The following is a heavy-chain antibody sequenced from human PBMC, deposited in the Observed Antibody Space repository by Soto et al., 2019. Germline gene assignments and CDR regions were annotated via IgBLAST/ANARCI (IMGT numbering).Heavy chain of an antibody. D-gene: IGHD6-19*01. CDR1: GFTFSSYA. Sequence: TGGSLRLSCAASGFTFSSYAMSWVRQAPGKGLELVSAISGSGGSTYYADSVKGRFTISRDNSKNTLYLQMNSLRAEDTAVYYCARRSSVWYFDYWGQGTLVTVSS. J-gene: IGHJ4*02. CDR3: ARRSSVWYFDY. V-gene: IGHV3-23*01. CDR2: ISGSGGST.